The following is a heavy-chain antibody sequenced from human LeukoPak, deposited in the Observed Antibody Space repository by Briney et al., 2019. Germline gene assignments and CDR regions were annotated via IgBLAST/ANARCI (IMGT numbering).Heavy chain of an antibody. CDR1: GGSISSHY. J-gene: IGHJ4*02. V-gene: IGHV4-59*11. CDR2: IYDSEST. Sequence: SETLSLTCTVSGGSISSHYWSWVRQPPGKGLEWIGNIYDSESTHYKSSLKSRVTISVDTSKNQFSLKLSSVTAADTAVYYCARGDGYWGQGTLVTVSS. D-gene: IGHD5-24*01. CDR3: ARGDGY.